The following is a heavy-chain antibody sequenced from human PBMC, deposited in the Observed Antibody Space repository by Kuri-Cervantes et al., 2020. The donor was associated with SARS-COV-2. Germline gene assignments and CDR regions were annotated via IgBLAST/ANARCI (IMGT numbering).Heavy chain of an antibody. D-gene: IGHD3-3*01. J-gene: IGHJ6*02. CDR1: GFTFSSYS. V-gene: IGHV3-48*01. CDR3: ARVWRGELYYYYGMDV. CDR2: ISSSSSTI. Sequence: GESLKISCAASGFTFSSYSMNWVRQAPGKGLEWVSYISSSSSTIYYADSVKGRFTISRDNAKNSPYLQMNSLRAEDTAVYYCARVWRGELYYYYGMDVWGQGTTVTVSS.